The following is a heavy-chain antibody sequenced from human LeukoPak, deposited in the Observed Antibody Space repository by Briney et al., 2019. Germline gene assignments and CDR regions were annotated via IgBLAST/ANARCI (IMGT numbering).Heavy chain of an antibody. CDR2: INNIGHT. D-gene: IGHD3-16*01. V-gene: IGHV4-34*01. CDR1: GESFNGYY. J-gene: IGHJ6*03. CDR3: ARGEGNDYVWGSFYYYLDV. Sequence: SETLSLTCGVNGESFNGYYWTWIRQSPGKGVEWMGEINNIGHTNYTPSLKSRVTISLDTSQKQFSLKVSSVTAADTAVYYCARGEGNDYVWGSFYYYLDVWGKGTTVIVS.